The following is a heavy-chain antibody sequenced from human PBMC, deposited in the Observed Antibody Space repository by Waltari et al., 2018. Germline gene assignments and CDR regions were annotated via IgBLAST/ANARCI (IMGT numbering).Heavy chain of an antibody. J-gene: IGHJ3*02. D-gene: IGHD3-22*01. CDR3: ARDLRYYYDSSGYRSYAFDI. CDR1: GGSISSSNW. V-gene: IGHV4-4*02. Sequence: QVQLQESGPGLVKPSGTLSLTCAVSGGSISSSNWWSWVRQPPGKGLEWIGEIYHSGSTNYNPSLQSRVTISVDKSKNQFSLKLSSVTAADTAVYYCARDLRYYYDSSGYRSYAFDIWGQGTMVTVSS. CDR2: IYHSGST.